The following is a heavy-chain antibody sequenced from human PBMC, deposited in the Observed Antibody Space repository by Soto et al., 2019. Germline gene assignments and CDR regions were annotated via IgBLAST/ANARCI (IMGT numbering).Heavy chain of an antibody. CDR3: ARQRTTVVTQAYFDH. CDR2: IYYSGSS. J-gene: IGHJ4*02. CDR1: GGSITSSSYY. Sequence: PSETLSLTCTVSGGSITSSSYYWGWIRQPPGKGLEWIGGIYYSGSSYYNPSLKSRVTMSVDTSKNQFSLTLNSVTAADAAVYYCARQRTTVVTQAYFDHWGQGTLVTVSS. D-gene: IGHD4-17*01. V-gene: IGHV4-39*01.